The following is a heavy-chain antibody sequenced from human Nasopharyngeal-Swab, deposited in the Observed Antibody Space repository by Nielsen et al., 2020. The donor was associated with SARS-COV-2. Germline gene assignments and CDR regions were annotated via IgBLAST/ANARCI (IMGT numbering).Heavy chain of an antibody. V-gene: IGHV4-61*01. CDR1: DGSVSSGSYY. J-gene: IGHJ4*02. CDR2: IYYSGST. Sequence: GSLRLSCTVSDGSVSSGSYYWSWIRPPPGKGLEWIGYIYYSGSTNYNPSLKSRVTISVDTSKNQFSLKLSSVTAADTAVYYCAREVWYSSSWSSLYYFDYWGQGTLVTVSS. CDR3: AREVWYSSSWSSLYYFDY. D-gene: IGHD6-13*01.